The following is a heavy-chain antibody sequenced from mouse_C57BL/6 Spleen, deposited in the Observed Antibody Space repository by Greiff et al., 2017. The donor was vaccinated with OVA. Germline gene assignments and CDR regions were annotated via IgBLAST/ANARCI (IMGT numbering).Heavy chain of an antibody. CDR2: IYPRSGNT. CDR1: GYTFTSYG. D-gene: IGHD2-4*01. J-gene: IGHJ1*03. CDR3: ARDYDKYFDV. Sequence: VKLMESGAELARPGASVKLSCKASGYTFTSYGISWVKQRTGQGLEWIGEIYPRSGNTYYNEKFKGKATLTADKSSSTAYMELRSLTSEDSAVYFCARDYDKYFDVWGTGTTVTVSS. V-gene: IGHV1-81*01.